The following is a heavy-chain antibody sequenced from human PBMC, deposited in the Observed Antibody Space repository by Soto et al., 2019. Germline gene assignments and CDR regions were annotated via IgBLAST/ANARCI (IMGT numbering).Heavy chain of an antibody. CDR2: IIPIFGTA. CDR1: GGTFSSYA. J-gene: IGHJ6*02. Sequence: QVQLVQSGAEVKKPGSSVKVSCKASGGTFSSYAISWVRQAPGQGLEWMGGIIPIFGTANYAQKFQGRVTITADESTSTAYMELSSLRSDDTAVYYCATDLIVVVPAARDYYYGMDVWGQGTTVTVSS. CDR3: ATDLIVVVPAARDYYYGMDV. V-gene: IGHV1-69*01. D-gene: IGHD2-2*01.